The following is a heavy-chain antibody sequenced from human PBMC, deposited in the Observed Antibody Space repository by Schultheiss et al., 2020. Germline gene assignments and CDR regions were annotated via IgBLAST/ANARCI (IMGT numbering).Heavy chain of an antibody. Sequence: SQTLSLTCTVSGGSISSGDYYWSWIRQPPGKGLEWIGYIYYSGSTYYNPSLKSRVTISVDTSKNQFSLKLSSVTAADTAVYYCASGRIAVAARRGYFQHWGQGTLVTVSS. CDR3: ASGRIAVAARRGYFQH. D-gene: IGHD6-19*01. CDR2: IYYSGST. CDR1: GGSISSGDYY. V-gene: IGHV4-30-4*01. J-gene: IGHJ1*01.